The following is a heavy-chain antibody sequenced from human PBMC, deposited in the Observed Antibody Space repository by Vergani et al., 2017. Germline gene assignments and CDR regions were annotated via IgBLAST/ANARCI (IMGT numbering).Heavy chain of an antibody. CDR3: ARAIKGSSGPHYFDY. D-gene: IGHD6-19*01. V-gene: IGHV4-30-4*08. CDR1: GGSISSGDYY. J-gene: IGHJ4*02. CDR2: IYYSGST. Sequence: QVQLQESGPGLVKPSQTLSLTFTVSGGSISSGDYYWSWIRQPPGKGLEWIGYIYYSGSTYYNPSLKSRVTISVDTSKNQFSLKLSSVTAADTAVYYCARAIKGSSGPHYFDYWGQGTLVTVSS.